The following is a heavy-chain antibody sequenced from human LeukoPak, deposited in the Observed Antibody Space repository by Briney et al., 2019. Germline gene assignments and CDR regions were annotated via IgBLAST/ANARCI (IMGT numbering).Heavy chain of an antibody. CDR1: GFTFSSYG. CDR2: IYSGGST. CDR3: ARDNAPYTSSSSGLGLFDY. Sequence: GGSLRLSCAASGFTFSSYGMHWVRQAPGKGLEWVSVIYSGGSTYYADSVKGRFTISRDNSKNTLYLQMNSLRVEDTAVYYCARDNAPYTSSSSGLGLFDYWGQGTLVTVSS. J-gene: IGHJ4*02. V-gene: IGHV3-53*01. D-gene: IGHD6-6*01.